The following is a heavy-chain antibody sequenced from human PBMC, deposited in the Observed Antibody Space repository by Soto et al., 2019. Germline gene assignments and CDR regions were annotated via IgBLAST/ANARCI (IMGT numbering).Heavy chain of an antibody. V-gene: IGHV3-48*02. Sequence: EVQLVESGGGLVQPGGSLRLSCAASGFTFSSYSMNWVRQAPGKGLEWVSYISSSSSTIYYADSVKGRFTISRDNAKNSLYLQMNSLRDEDTAVYYCARGEGDYVWGSYRTYNGLDPWGQGTLVTVSS. J-gene: IGHJ5*02. CDR1: GFTFSSYS. CDR2: ISSSSSTI. D-gene: IGHD3-16*02. CDR3: ARGEGDYVWGSYRTYNGLDP.